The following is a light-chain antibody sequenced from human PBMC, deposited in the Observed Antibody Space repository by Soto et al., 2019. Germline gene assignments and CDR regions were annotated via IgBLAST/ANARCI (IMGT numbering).Light chain of an antibody. V-gene: IGKV1-5*03. Sequence: DIQMTQSPSTLSASVGDRVTITCRASQSISSWLAWYQQKPGKAPKLLIYKTSSLESGVPSRFSGSGSGTEFTLTISSLQPDDFTTYYCQQYNVYPITFGGGTKVEIK. J-gene: IGKJ4*01. CDR1: QSISSW. CDR3: QQYNVYPIT. CDR2: KTS.